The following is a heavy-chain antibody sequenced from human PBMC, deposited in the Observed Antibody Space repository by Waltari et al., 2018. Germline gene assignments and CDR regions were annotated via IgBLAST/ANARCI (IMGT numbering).Heavy chain of an antibody. CDR3: ARGERQQLASNYYYYGMDV. D-gene: IGHD6-13*01. V-gene: IGHV4-34*01. CDR2: INHRGST. Sequence: QVQLQQWGAGLLKPSETLSLTCAVYGGSFSGYYWSWIRQPPGKGLEWIGEINHRGSTHYTPSLKSRVTISVDTSKNQFSLKLSSVTAADTAVYYCARGERQQLASNYYYYGMDVWGQGTTVTVSS. CDR1: GGSFSGYY. J-gene: IGHJ6*02.